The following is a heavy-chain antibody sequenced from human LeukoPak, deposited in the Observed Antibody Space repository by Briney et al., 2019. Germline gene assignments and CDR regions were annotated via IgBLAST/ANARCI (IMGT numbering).Heavy chain of an antibody. CDR2: INHSGST. CDR3: ARARRVVAGKIQFDY. D-gene: IGHD6-19*01. V-gene: IGHV4-39*07. Sequence: SETLSLTCTVSGGSISSSSYYWGWIRQPPGKGLEWIGEINHSGSTNYNPSLKSRVTISEDTSKNQFSLKLSSVTAADTAVYYCARARRVVAGKIQFDYWGQGTLVTVSS. J-gene: IGHJ4*02. CDR1: GGSISSSSYY.